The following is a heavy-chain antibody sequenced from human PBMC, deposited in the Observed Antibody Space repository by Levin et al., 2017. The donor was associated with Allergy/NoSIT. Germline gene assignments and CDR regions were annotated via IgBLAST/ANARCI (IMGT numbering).Heavy chain of an antibody. V-gene: IGHV3-23*01. J-gene: IGHJ4*01. CDR1: GFPFSSYA. D-gene: IGHD1-26*01. CDR3: AKVIRGSYFFFDY. CDR2: IIGGGTTT. Sequence: LSLTCAASGFPFSSYAMNWVRQAPGKGLEWVSGIIGGGTTTYYADSVKGRFTISRDNSRNTLYLQMDSLRAEDTALYYCAKVIRGSYFFFDYWGHGTLVTVSS.